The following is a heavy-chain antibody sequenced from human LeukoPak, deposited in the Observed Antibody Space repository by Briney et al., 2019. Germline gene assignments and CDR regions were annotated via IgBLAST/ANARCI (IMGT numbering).Heavy chain of an antibody. J-gene: IGHJ3*02. CDR2: IWYDGSNK. D-gene: IGHD3-22*01. Sequence: GGSLRLSCAASGFTFSSYGMHWVRQAPGKGLEWVAVIWYDGSNKYYADSVKGRFTISRDNSKNTLYLQMNRLRAEDTAVYYCGIYYNSRSHPPGTIAIWGQGTMVSVSA. CDR3: GIYYNSRSHPPGTIAI. V-gene: IGHV3-33*01. CDR1: GFTFSSYG.